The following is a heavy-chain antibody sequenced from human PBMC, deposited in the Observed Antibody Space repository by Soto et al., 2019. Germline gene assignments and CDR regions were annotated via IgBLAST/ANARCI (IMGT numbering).Heavy chain of an antibody. CDR1: GFTFSSYA. CDR3: ARATTYYDILTGPPYYYYYGMDV. D-gene: IGHD3-9*01. Sequence: GGSLRLSCAASGFTFSSYAMHWVRQAPGKGLEWVAVIWYDGSNKYYADSVKGRFTISRDNSKNTLYLQMNSLRAEDTAVYYCARATTYYDILTGPPYYYYYGMDVWGQGTTVTVSS. V-gene: IGHV3-33*08. CDR2: IWYDGSNK. J-gene: IGHJ6*02.